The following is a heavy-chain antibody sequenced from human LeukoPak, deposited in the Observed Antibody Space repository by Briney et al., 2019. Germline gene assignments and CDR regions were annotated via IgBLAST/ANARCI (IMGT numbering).Heavy chain of an antibody. Sequence: SQTLPLTCALSEDSVSSNSAAWNWIRQSPSRGLEWLGRTYYRSKWYNDYAVSVKSRITINPDTSKNQFSLQLNSVTPEDTAVYYCARGDEYLNWFDPWGQGTLVTVSS. CDR1: EDSVSSNSAA. CDR2: TYYRSKWYN. D-gene: IGHD2-2*02. CDR3: ARGDEYLNWFDP. J-gene: IGHJ5*02. V-gene: IGHV6-1*01.